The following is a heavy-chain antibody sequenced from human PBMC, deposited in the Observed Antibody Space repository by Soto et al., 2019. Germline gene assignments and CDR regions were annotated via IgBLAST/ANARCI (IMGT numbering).Heavy chain of an antibody. CDR3: AREGVGVVALNWFDP. Sequence: ASVKVSCKASGYTFTSYAMHWVRQAPGQRLEWMGWINAGNGNTKYSQKFQGRVTITRDTSASTAYMGLSSLRSEDTAVYYCAREGVGVVALNWFDPWGQGTLVTVS. D-gene: IGHD3-22*01. CDR1: GYTFTSYA. CDR2: INAGNGNT. J-gene: IGHJ5*02. V-gene: IGHV1-3*01.